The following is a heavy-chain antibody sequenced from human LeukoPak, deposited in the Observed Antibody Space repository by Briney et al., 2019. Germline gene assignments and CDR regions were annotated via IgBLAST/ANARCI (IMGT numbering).Heavy chain of an antibody. J-gene: IGHJ5*02. D-gene: IGHD3-22*01. V-gene: IGHV1-18*01. CDR3: ARAPRYYDSSGYYSRA. CDR2: ISAYNGNT. CDR1: GYTFTSYG. Sequence: ASVKVSCKASGYTFTSYGISWVRQAPGQGLEWMGWISAYNGNTNYAQKLQGRVTMTTDTPTSTAYMELRSLRSDDTAVYYCARAPRYYDSSGYYSRAWGQGTLVTVSS.